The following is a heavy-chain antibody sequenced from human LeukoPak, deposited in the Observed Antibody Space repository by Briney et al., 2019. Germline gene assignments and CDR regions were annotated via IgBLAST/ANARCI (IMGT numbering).Heavy chain of an antibody. J-gene: IGHJ4*02. CDR1: GGSFSGYY. CDR3: ARARTYYYGSGSYYDY. Sequence: PSETLSLTCAVYGGSFSGYYWSWIRQPPGKGLEWIGEINHSGSTNYNPSLKSRVTISVDTSKNQFSLKLSSVTAADTAVYYCARARTYYYGSGSYYDYWGQGTLVAVSS. CDR2: INHSGST. V-gene: IGHV4-34*01. D-gene: IGHD3-10*01.